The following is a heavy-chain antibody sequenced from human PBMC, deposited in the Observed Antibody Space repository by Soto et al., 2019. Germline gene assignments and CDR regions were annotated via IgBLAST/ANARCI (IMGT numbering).Heavy chain of an antibody. CDR3: ARDHSSPYYYGSGSPSAFDY. CDR2: IIPIFGTA. D-gene: IGHD3-10*01. CDR1: GGTFSSYA. J-gene: IGHJ4*02. Sequence: SVKVSCKASGGTFSSYAISWVRQAPGQGLELMGGIIPIFGTANYAQKFQGRVTITADESTSTAYMELSSLRSEDTAVYYCARDHSSPYYYGSGSPSAFDYWGQGTLVTVSS. V-gene: IGHV1-69*13.